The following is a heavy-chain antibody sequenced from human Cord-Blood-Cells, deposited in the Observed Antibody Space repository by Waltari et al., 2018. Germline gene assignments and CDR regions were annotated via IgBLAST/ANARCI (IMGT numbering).Heavy chain of an antibody. CDR3: ARVSIAARPFDY. Sequence: QVQLVQSGAEVKKPGASVKVSCKASGYTFTGYYMHWVRQAPGQGLEWRGWINPKRGGTNYAQKFQGRVTRTRDTSISTAYMELSRLRSDGTAVYYCARVSIAARPFDYWGQGTLVTVSS. CDR2: INPKRGGT. CDR1: GYTFTGYY. D-gene: IGHD6-6*01. V-gene: IGHV1-2*02. J-gene: IGHJ4*02.